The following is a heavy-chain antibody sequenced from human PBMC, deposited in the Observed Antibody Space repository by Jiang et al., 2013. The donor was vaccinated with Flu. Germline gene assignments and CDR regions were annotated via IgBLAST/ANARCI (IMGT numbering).Heavy chain of an antibody. J-gene: IGHJ3*02. V-gene: IGHV3-66*01. CDR3: ARDQNMVRGVIFAFDI. Sequence: VQLLESGGGLVQPGGSLRLSCAASGFTVSSHYMSWVRQAPGKGLEWISVFYSGDDTYYADSVKGRFTVSRDNSKNTPYLQMNSLRVEDTAMYYCARDQNMVRGVIFAFDIWGQGTMVTVSS. CDR2: FYSGDDT. D-gene: IGHD3-10*01. CDR1: GFTVSSHY.